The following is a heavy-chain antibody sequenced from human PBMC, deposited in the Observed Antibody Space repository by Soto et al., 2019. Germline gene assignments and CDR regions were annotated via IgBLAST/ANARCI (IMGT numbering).Heavy chain of an antibody. V-gene: IGHV3-23*01. D-gene: IGHD2-15*01. CDR3: AKDQFRRRGGSGNWFDP. Sequence: GGSLRLSCAASGFTFSSYAMSWVRQAPGKGLEWVSAIRGSGGSTYYADSVKGRFTISRDNSKNTLYLQMNGLRAEDTAVYYCAKDQFRRRGGSGNWFDPWGQGTLVTVSS. CDR1: GFTFSSYA. CDR2: IRGSGGST. J-gene: IGHJ5*02.